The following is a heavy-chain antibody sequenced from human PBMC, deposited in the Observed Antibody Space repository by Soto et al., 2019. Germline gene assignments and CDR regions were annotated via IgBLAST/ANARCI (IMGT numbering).Heavy chain of an antibody. J-gene: IGHJ6*03. CDR3: ARLGYSSSTFYYYYYYMDV. Sequence: PSETLSLTCTVSGGSISSYYWSWIRQPPGKGLEWIGYIYYSGSTNYNPSLKSRVTISVDTSKNQFSLKLSSVTAADTAVYYCARLGYSSSTFYYYYYYMDVWGKGTTVTVSS. D-gene: IGHD6-13*01. V-gene: IGHV4-59*01. CDR1: GGSISSYY. CDR2: IYYSGST.